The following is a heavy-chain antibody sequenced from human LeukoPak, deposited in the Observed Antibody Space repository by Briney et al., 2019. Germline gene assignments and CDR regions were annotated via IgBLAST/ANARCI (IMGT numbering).Heavy chain of an antibody. D-gene: IGHD3-10*01. CDR1: GFTFSSYW. Sequence: GGSLRLSCAASGFTFSSYWMHWVRQAPGKGLVWVSRINSDGSSTSYADSVKGRFTISRDNAKNSLYLQMNSLRAEDTAVYYCARDLKIAGSGSWDAFDIWGQGTMVTVSS. CDR2: INSDGSST. CDR3: ARDLKIAGSGSWDAFDI. V-gene: IGHV3-74*01. J-gene: IGHJ3*02.